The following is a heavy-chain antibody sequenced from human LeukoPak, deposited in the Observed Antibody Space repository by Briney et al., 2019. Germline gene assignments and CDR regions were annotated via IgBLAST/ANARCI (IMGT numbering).Heavy chain of an antibody. CDR2: IYHSGST. J-gene: IGHJ4*02. V-gene: IGHV4-4*02. D-gene: IGHD1-26*01. CDR3: AYSGCYGHLGY. CDR1: GFTFSSYAM. Sequence: GSLRLSCAASGFTFSSYAMSWVRQPPGKGLEWIGEIYHSGSTNYNPSLKSRVTISVDKSKNQFSLRLSSVTAADTALYYCAYSGCYGHLGYWGQGIPVTVSS.